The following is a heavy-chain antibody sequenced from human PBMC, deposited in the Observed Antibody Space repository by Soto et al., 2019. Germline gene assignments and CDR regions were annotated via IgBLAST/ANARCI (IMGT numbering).Heavy chain of an antibody. CDR1: GGTFSSYA. Sequence: QVQLVQSGAEVKKPGSSVKVSCKASGGTFSSYAISWVRQAPGQGLEWMGGIIPIFGTANYAQKFQGTLTITADESTSTSYMDLSSLRSEDTAAYYCARRIKTADAFDIWGQGTMVTVSS. J-gene: IGHJ3*02. CDR3: ARRIKTADAFDI. CDR2: IIPIFGTA. D-gene: IGHD1-1*01. V-gene: IGHV1-69*01.